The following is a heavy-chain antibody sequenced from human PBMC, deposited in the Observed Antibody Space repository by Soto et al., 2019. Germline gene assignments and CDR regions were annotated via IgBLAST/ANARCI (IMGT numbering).Heavy chain of an antibody. CDR1: GGSISSGDYY. CDR3: AIGGGKTIYFDH. V-gene: IGHV4-30-4*01. J-gene: IGHJ4*02. D-gene: IGHD2-15*01. Sequence: QVQLQESGPGLVKPSQTLSLTCTVSGGSISSGDYYWSWIRQPPGKRLEWIGYIYYSGSTYYNPSLKSRVTIAVDTSIPPRPLTLRFVTASSPAVYYCAIGGGKTIYFDHWGQGTLVTVSS. CDR2: IYYSGST.